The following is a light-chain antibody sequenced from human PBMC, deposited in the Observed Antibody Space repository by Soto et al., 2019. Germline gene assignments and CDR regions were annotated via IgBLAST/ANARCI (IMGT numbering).Light chain of an antibody. Sequence: EIVLTPSPGTLSLSPVERATLSGMTSQSVRSSHLAWYQQKPGQAPRLLIYDASSRATGISDRFSGSGSGTDFTLTISRLEPEEFAVYYCQQYGSSPSFGGGTKVDI. V-gene: IGKV3-20*01. J-gene: IGKJ4*01. CDR1: QSVRSSH. CDR3: QQYGSSPS. CDR2: DAS.